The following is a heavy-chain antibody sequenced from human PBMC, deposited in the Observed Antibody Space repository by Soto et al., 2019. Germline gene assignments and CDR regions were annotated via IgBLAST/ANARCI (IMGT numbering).Heavy chain of an antibody. V-gene: IGHV3-23*01. CDR1: GFTFSSYP. CDR3: SKNAAATIRVGYDN. J-gene: IGHJ4*02. D-gene: IGHD5-12*01. Sequence: EVQLLESGGGLAQPGGSLRLSCAASGFTFSSYPMSWVRQAPEQALEWVSGIVASGGITYYADSVKGRFTICRDNSKNTLYLQMNSLRAEDTAIYYCSKNAAATIRVGYDNWGQGPLVTVSS. CDR2: IVASGGIT.